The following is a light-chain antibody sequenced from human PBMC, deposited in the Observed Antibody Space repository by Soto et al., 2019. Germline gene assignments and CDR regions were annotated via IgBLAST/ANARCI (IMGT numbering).Light chain of an antibody. CDR1: SSNIGSNY. Sequence: QLVLTQPPSASGTPGQRVTISCSGSSSNIGSNYVYWYQQLPGTAPKLLIYSNNQRPSGVSDRFSGSKSGNTASLTISGLQAEDEADYYCSSFTSRFTFVFGTGTKVTVL. CDR3: SSFTSRFTFV. CDR2: SNN. J-gene: IGLJ1*01. V-gene: IGLV1-47*02.